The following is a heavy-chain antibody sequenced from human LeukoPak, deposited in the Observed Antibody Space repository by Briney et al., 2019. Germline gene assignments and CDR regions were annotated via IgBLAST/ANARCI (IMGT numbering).Heavy chain of an antibody. Sequence: SETLSLTCTVSGGSISSYYWSWIRQPAGKGLEWIGRIYTSGSTNYNPSLKSRVTMSVDTSENQFSLKLSSVTAADTAVYYCARDYSAAQGDDAFDIWGQGTMVTVSS. CDR1: GGSISSYY. J-gene: IGHJ3*02. CDR3: ARDYSAAQGDDAFDI. V-gene: IGHV4-4*07. D-gene: IGHD2-2*01. CDR2: IYTSGST.